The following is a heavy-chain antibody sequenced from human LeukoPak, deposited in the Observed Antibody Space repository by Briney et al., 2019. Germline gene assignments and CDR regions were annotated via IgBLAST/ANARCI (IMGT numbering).Heavy chain of an antibody. CDR1: EFIVSSSY. CDR2: LYSDGTT. Sequence: GGSLRLSCAASEFIVSSSYMSWVRQAPGKRLEWVSVLYSDGTTYYADSVKGRFTISRDNSKNTLYLEMNNLRAEDTAVYYCARAAYDSNGFTANHDYWGQGTLVTVSS. CDR3: ARAAYDSNGFTANHDY. J-gene: IGHJ4*02. V-gene: IGHV3-53*01. D-gene: IGHD3-22*01.